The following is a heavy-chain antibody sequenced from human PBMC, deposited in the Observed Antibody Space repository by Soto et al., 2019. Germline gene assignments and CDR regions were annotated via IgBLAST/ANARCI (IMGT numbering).Heavy chain of an antibody. V-gene: IGHV4-61*01. CDR2: IYYSGST. Sequence: PSETLSLTCTVSGGSVSSGSYYWSWIRQPPGKGLEWIGYIYYSGSTNYNPSLKSRVTISVDTSKNQFSLKLSSVTAADTAVYYCARDIWGGDSYWGQGTLVTVSS. CDR1: GGSVSSGSYY. D-gene: IGHD3-16*01. CDR3: ARDIWGGDSY. J-gene: IGHJ4*02.